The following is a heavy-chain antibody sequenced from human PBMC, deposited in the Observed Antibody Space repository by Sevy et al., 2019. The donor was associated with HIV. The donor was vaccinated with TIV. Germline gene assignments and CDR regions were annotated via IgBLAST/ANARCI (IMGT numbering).Heavy chain of an antibody. V-gene: IGHV3-33*01. CDR3: ARDRVTWYESSGFDAFDI. CDR1: GFTFSSHG. J-gene: IGHJ3*02. Sequence: GGSLRLSCAASGFTFSSHGMHWVRQAPGKGLEWVTVIWYDGRSPYYADSVKGRFTISRDNSKNMLYLQMNSLRAEDTAVYYCARDRVTWYESSGFDAFDIWGQGTMVTVSS. CDR2: IWYDGRSP. D-gene: IGHD3-22*01.